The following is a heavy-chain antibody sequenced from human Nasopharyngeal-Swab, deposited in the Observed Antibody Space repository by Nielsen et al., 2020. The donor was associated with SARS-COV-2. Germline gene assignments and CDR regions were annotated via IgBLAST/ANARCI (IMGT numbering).Heavy chain of an antibody. CDR3: AGSPHYYDSSGYYDDAFDI. CDR2: IYYSGST. V-gene: IGHV4-59*13. Sequence: SETLSLTCTVSGGSISSYYWSWIRQPPGKGLEWIGYIYYSGSTNYNPSLKSRVTISVDTSKNQFSLKLSSVTAADTAVYYCAGSPHYYDSSGYYDDAFDIWGQGTMVTVSS. J-gene: IGHJ3*02. D-gene: IGHD3-22*01. CDR1: GGSISSYY.